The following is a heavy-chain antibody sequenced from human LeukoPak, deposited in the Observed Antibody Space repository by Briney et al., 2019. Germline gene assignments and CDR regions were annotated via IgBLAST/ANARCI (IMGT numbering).Heavy chain of an antibody. Sequence: GGSLRLSCAASGFTVSSNYMSWVRQAPGEGLEWVSVIYSGGSTYYADSVKGRFTISRDNSKNTLYLQMNSLRAEDTAVYYCARDSDPPHYYYMDVWGKGTTVTVSS. CDR1: GFTVSSNY. J-gene: IGHJ6*03. CDR3: ARDSDPPHYYYMDV. D-gene: IGHD2-21*01. CDR2: IYSGGST. V-gene: IGHV3-66*02.